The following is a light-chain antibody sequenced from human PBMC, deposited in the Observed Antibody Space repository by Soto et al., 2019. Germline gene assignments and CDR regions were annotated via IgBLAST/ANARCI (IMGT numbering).Light chain of an antibody. CDR1: SGSIASNY. CDR3: QSYDSNNWV. CDR2: EDN. V-gene: IGLV6-57*02. Sequence: NFMLTQPHSVSESPGKTVTISCTGSSGSIASNYVQWYQQRPGSAPTTVIYEDNRRPSGVPDRFSGSIDNSSNSASLTISGLKTEDEADYYCQSYDSNNWVFGGGTKLPS. J-gene: IGLJ3*02.